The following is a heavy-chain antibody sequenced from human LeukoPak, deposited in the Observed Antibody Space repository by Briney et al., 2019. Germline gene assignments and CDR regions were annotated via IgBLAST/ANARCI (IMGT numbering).Heavy chain of an antibody. J-gene: IGHJ5*02. D-gene: IGHD3-22*01. Sequence: ASVKVSCKASGYTFTSYYMHWVRQAPGQGLEWMGIINPSGGSTSYAQKLQGRVTMTRDTSTSTVYMELSSLRSEDTAVYYCARDEGYYYDSSGCTHPGSWGQGTLVTVSS. CDR2: INPSGGST. CDR3: ARDEGYYYDSSGCTHPGS. CDR1: GYTFTSYY. V-gene: IGHV1-46*01.